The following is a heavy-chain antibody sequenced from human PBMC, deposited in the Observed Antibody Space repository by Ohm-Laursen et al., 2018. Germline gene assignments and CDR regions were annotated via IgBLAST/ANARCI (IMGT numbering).Heavy chain of an antibody. V-gene: IGHV3-15*01. D-gene: IGHD1-14*01. CDR3: ATELPADDAFNI. CDR1: GFTFSSYW. J-gene: IGHJ3*02. CDR2: IKRKADGETT. Sequence: SLRLSCSASGFTFSSYWMSWVRQAPGKGLEWVGRIKRKADGETTDYAAPVKDRLTISRDDSKTTLYLQMNSLKTEDTAVYYCATELPADDAFNIWGQGTMVTVSS.